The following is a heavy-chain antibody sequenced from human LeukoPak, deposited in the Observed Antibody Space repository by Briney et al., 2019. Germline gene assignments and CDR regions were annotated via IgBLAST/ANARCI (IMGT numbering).Heavy chain of an antibody. J-gene: IGHJ5*02. CDR2: INPDGSTI. CDR1: GFTFSNYW. Sequence: PGGSLRLSCAASGFTFSNYWVHWVRQAPGKGLVWVSRINPDGSTINYADSVKGRFTISRDNAKNTLYLQMNSLRVEDTAVYYCATTGTTHYNWFDPWGQGTLVTVSS. D-gene: IGHD1-14*01. CDR3: ATTGTTHYNWFDP. V-gene: IGHV3-74*01.